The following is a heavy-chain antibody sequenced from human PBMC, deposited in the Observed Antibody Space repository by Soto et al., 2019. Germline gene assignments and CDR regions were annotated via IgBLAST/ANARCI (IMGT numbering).Heavy chain of an antibody. Sequence: GGSLRLSCAASGFTFDDYAMHWVRQAPGKGLEWVSGISWNSGSIGYADSVKGRFTISRDNAKNSLYLQMNSLRAEDTALYYCAKDCFDGSGSYNGFDYWGQGTLVTVSS. CDR1: GFTFDDYA. J-gene: IGHJ4*02. CDR2: ISWNSGSI. CDR3: AKDCFDGSGSYNGFDY. D-gene: IGHD3-10*01. V-gene: IGHV3-9*01.